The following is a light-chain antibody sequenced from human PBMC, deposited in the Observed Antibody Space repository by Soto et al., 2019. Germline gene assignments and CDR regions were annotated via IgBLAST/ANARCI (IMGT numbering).Light chain of an antibody. CDR3: CSYTSSTAYV. Sequence: QSALTQPASVSGSTGQSITISCTGTSSDVGGYNYVSWYQLHPGKAPILILYEVTNRPSGVSDRVSGSKSGNTASLTITGLQAEDEADYYCCSYTSSTAYVFGTGTKLTVL. CDR2: EVT. J-gene: IGLJ1*01. V-gene: IGLV2-14*01. CDR1: SSDVGGYNY.